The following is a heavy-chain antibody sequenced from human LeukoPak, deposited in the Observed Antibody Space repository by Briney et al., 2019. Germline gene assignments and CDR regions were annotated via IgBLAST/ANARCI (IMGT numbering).Heavy chain of an antibody. CDR3: ARDTEWGYSSGSDDAFDI. D-gene: IGHD6-19*01. V-gene: IGHV3-33*01. CDR2: IWYDGSNK. Sequence: GGSLRLSCAASGFTFSSYGMHWVRQAPGKGLEWVAVIWYDGSNKYYADSVKGRFTISRDNSENTLYLQMNSLRAEDTAVYYCARDTEWGYSSGSDDAFDIWGQGTMVTVSS. CDR1: GFTFSSYG. J-gene: IGHJ3*02.